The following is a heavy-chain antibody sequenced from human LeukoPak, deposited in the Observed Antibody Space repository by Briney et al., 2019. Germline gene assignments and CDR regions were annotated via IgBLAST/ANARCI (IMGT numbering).Heavy chain of an antibody. Sequence: SETLSLTCAVYGGSFSGYYWSWIRQPPGKGLEWIGEINHSGSTNYNPSLKSRVTISVDTSKNQFSLKLSSVTAADTAVYYCASRRITIFGVVTVPRHPFDIWGQGTMVTVSS. J-gene: IGHJ3*02. CDR3: ASRRITIFGVVTVPRHPFDI. CDR2: INHSGST. D-gene: IGHD3-3*01. V-gene: IGHV4-34*01. CDR1: GGSFSGYY.